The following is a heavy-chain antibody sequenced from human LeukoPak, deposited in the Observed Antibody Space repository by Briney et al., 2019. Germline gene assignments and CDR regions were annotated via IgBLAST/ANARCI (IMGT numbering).Heavy chain of an antibody. CDR3: ARRRRSGPYYYYYYGMDV. J-gene: IGHJ6*02. Sequence: ASVKVSCKASGYTFTSYGISWVRQAPGQGLEWMGWISAYNGNTNYAQKLQGRVTMTTDTSTSTAYMELRSLRSDDTAVYYCARRRRSGPYYYYYYGMDVWGQGTTVTVSS. D-gene: IGHD2-15*01. V-gene: IGHV1-18*01. CDR1: GYTFTSYG. CDR2: ISAYNGNT.